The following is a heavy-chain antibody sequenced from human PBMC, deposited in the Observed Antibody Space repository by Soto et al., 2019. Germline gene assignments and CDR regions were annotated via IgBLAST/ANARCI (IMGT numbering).Heavy chain of an antibody. Sequence: PGGSLRLSCAASGFTFSDYYMSWIRQAPGKGLEWVSYISSSGSTIYYADSVKGRFTISRDNAKNSLYLQMNSLRAEDTAVYYCARDVGGSSSWYFYYGMDVWGQGTTVTVSS. CDR1: GFTFSDYY. CDR3: ARDVGGSSSWYFYYGMDV. CDR2: ISSSGSTI. V-gene: IGHV3-11*01. J-gene: IGHJ6*02. D-gene: IGHD6-13*01.